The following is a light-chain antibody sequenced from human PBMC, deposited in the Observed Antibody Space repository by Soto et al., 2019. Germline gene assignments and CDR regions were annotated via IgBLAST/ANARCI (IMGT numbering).Light chain of an antibody. Sequence: DIQMIQSPSSLSASVGDRVTITCQASQEISNYLNWYQQKPGKAPKLLIYDASNLERGVSSRFSGRGSGTDFTFTIRSLQPEDFATYYCQQYDHLPRTFGRGTKVESK. CDR3: QQYDHLPRT. V-gene: IGKV1-33*01. J-gene: IGKJ1*01. CDR2: DAS. CDR1: QEISNY.